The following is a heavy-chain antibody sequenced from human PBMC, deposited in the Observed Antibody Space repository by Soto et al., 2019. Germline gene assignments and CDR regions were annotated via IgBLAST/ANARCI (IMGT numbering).Heavy chain of an antibody. Sequence: SVKVSCKASGGTFSSYAIIWLRQAPGQGLEWMGGIIPIFGTANYAQKFQGRVTITADESTSTAYMELSSLRSEDTAVYYCASARATITGYYYYGMDVWGQGTTVTVSS. CDR1: GGTFSSYA. D-gene: IGHD5-12*01. J-gene: IGHJ6*02. CDR3: ASARATITGYYYYGMDV. V-gene: IGHV1-69*13. CDR2: IIPIFGTA.